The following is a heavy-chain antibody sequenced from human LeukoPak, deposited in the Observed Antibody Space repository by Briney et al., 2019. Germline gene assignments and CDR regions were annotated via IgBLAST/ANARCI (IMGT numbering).Heavy chain of an antibody. CDR1: GFTFHDHG. Sequence: PGGSLRLSCAASGFTFHDHGMDWVRQAPGMGLEWVAVIAADGGVKQYADFVKGRFSLSRDNSKNTLFLEMNGLTVEDTAVYYCAREPTWGPWYFDLWGQGAPVTVSS. J-gene: IGHJ4*02. CDR2: IAADGGVK. D-gene: IGHD7-27*01. V-gene: IGHV3-30*03. CDR3: AREPTWGPWYFDL.